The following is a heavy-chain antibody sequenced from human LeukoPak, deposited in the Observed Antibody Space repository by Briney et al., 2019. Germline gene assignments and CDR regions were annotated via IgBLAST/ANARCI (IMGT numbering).Heavy chain of an antibody. CDR3: ARGSARWTTYFY. J-gene: IGHJ4*02. CDR1: GFTFSDYY. CDR2: ISSSGSTI. V-gene: IGHV3-11*04. Sequence: GGSLRLSCAASGFTFSDYYMSWVRQAPEKGLEWVSYISSSGSTIYYADSVKGRFTISRDNAKNSLYLQMNSLRAEDTAAYYCARGSARWTTYFYWGQGTLVTVSS. D-gene: IGHD4-17*01.